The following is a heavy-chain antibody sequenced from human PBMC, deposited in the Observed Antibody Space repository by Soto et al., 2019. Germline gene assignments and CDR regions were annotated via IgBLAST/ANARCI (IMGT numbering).Heavy chain of an antibody. J-gene: IGHJ4*02. V-gene: IGHV1-46*01. CDR2: INTSGGST. CDR1: GYTFTRYY. CDR3: ARESMSAREVDPY. Sequence: QVQLVQSGAEVKKPGASVKVSCKASGYTFTRYYMHWVRQAPGQGLEWMGIINTSGGSTSYAQKIQGRVTMTRDTSTSTVYMELSSLRSEDTAVYYCARESMSAREVDPYWGQGTLVTVSS. D-gene: IGHD1-26*01.